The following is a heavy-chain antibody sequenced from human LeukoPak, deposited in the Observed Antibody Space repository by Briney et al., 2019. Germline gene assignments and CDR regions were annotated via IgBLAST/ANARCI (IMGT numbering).Heavy chain of an antibody. CDR2: ISYDGSNK. D-gene: IGHD3-10*01. CDR1: GFTFSSYG. Sequence: GGSLRLSCAASGFTFSSYGMHWVRQAPGKGLEWVAVISYDGSNKYYADSVKGRFTISRDNSKNTLYLQMNSLRAEDTAVYYCAKDKVVRYYFDYWGQGTLVTVSS. J-gene: IGHJ4*02. CDR3: AKDKVVRYYFDY. V-gene: IGHV3-30*18.